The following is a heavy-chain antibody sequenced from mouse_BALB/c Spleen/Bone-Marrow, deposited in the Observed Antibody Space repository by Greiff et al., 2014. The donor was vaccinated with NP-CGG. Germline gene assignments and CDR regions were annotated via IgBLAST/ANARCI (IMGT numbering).Heavy chain of an antibody. Sequence: DVQLQESGAELVKPGASVKLSCTASGFNIEDTYVHWVKQRPEQGLEWIGRIDPANGNTKYDPKFQGKATVTSDTSSNTAYLHLNSLTSEDTAVYYCAEGYDSWFAYWGQGTLVTVSA. CDR3: AEGYDSWFAY. V-gene: IGHV14-3*02. J-gene: IGHJ3*01. CDR2: IDPANGNT. CDR1: GFNIEDTY. D-gene: IGHD2-2*01.